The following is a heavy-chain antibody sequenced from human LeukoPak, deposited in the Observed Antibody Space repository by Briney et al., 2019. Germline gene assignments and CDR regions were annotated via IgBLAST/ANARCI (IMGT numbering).Heavy chain of an antibody. CDR3: ANRGYGDHDY. D-gene: IGHD4-17*01. Sequence: GGSLRLSCAASGFTFSSYGMHWVRQAPGKGLEWVAVISYDGSNKYYADSVKGRFTISRDNSKNTLYLQMNSLRAEDTAVYYCANRGYGDHDYWGQGTLVTVSS. V-gene: IGHV3-30*18. CDR1: GFTFSSYG. J-gene: IGHJ4*02. CDR2: ISYDGSNK.